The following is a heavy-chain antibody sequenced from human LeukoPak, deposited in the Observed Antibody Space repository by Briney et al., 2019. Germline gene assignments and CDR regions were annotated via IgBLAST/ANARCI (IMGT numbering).Heavy chain of an antibody. Sequence: GGSLRLSCAASGFTFSNYWMTWVRQAPGKGLEWVANIKQDASEKYYVDSVKGRFTISRGNAKNSLYLQVNSLRVEDTAVYYCVRDTGGSGSYPDYWGQGTLVTVSS. V-gene: IGHV3-7*01. CDR3: VRDTGGSGSYPDY. CDR1: GFTFSNYW. CDR2: IKQDASEK. D-gene: IGHD1-26*01. J-gene: IGHJ4*02.